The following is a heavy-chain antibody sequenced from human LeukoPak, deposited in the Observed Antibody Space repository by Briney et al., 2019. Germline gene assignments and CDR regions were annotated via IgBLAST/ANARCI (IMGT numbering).Heavy chain of an antibody. D-gene: IGHD3-22*01. V-gene: IGHV1-2*02. CDR1: GYTFTSYG. Sequence: ASVKVSCKASGYTFTSYGISWVRQAPGQGLEWMGWINPNSGRTNYAQEFQGRVTMTRDTSISTAYMELSRLRSDDTAVYYCARDSYYYDSSGYPAYYFDYWGQGTLVTVSS. CDR3: ARDSYYYDSSGYPAYYFDY. J-gene: IGHJ4*02. CDR2: INPNSGRT.